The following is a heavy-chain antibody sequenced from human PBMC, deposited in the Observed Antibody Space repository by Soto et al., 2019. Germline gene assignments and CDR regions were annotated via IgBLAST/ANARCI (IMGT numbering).Heavy chain of an antibody. J-gene: IGHJ4*02. Sequence: QVQLQESGPELVKPSETLSLTCTVSGGSISSYYWSWIRQPPGKGLEWIGYIYYSGSTNYNPSPKSRVTISVDTSKNQFSLKLSSVTAADTAVYYCARRFGRNFDYWGQGTLVTVSS. CDR1: GGSISSYY. V-gene: IGHV4-59*08. CDR2: IYYSGST. CDR3: ARRFGRNFDY. D-gene: IGHD3-16*01.